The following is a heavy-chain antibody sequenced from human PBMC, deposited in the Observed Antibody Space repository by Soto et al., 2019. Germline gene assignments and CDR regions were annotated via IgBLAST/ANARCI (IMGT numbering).Heavy chain of an antibody. Sequence: QVQLVQSGAEVRKPGASVKVSCKASGYTFSTSGMSWLRQAPGQGLEWMGWISTYNGDTNDAPKFQARVTMTSDTSRSTVYMELRSLRSDDTAVYYCARAGAAPYYYYGMDVWGQGTRVTVSS. J-gene: IGHJ6*02. D-gene: IGHD2-15*01. CDR3: ARAGAAPYYYYGMDV. CDR1: GYTFSTSG. CDR2: ISTYNGDT. V-gene: IGHV1-18*01.